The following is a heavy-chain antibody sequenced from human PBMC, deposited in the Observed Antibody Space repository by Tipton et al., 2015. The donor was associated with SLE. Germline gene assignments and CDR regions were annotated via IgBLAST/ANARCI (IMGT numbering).Heavy chain of an antibody. V-gene: IGHV4-39*07. CDR3: ARGFYYDFWSVYSNDKGRKTYYFDL. Sequence: TLSLTCIVSGDSISSSSYYWGWIRQPPGKGLEWVGTVYYTGNTFYNPSLKSRVTISVDTSKNQFSLNLSSVTAADTAVYYCARGFYYDFWSVYSNDKGRKTYYFDLWGQGTLVTVSS. J-gene: IGHJ4*02. CDR1: GDSISSSSYY. D-gene: IGHD3-3*01. CDR2: VYYTGNT.